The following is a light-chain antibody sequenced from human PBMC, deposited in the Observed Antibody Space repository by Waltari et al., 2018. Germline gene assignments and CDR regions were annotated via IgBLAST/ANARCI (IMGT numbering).Light chain of an antibody. J-gene: IGLJ3*02. V-gene: IGLV3-10*01. CDR1: ALPRKY. CDR2: EDN. Sequence: SYELTQPPSVSVSPGQTARIACAGDALPRKYVYWYQQKPGQAPKLVIDEDNKRPSGSRVGFSASSSGTLATLAIAGAQIEDEADYYCYSTDSTGNRWVFGGGTKVNVL. CDR3: YSTDSTGNRWV.